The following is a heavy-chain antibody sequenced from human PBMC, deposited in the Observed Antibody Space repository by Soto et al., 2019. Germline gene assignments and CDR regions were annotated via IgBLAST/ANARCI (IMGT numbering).Heavy chain of an antibody. CDR2: ISGDNGKT. CDR1: DYTFTKYG. V-gene: IGHV1-18*01. Sequence: ASVKVSCKTSDYTFTKYGINWVRQAPGQGLEWMGWISGDNGKTKNAQRLQGRLTITIDTSTSTAYMDLRSLRSDDTAVYYCAVLCDRTSCFDSWGQGTLDTVSS. J-gene: IGHJ4*02. CDR3: AVLCDRTSCFDS. D-gene: IGHD2-2*01.